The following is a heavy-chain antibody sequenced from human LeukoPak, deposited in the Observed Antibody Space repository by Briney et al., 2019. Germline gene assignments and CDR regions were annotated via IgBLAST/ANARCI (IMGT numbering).Heavy chain of an antibody. J-gene: IGHJ4*02. D-gene: IGHD6-13*01. CDR1: GFTFSSYA. CDR2: ISYDGSNK. V-gene: IGHV3-30*04. CDR3: ARDGGSSWPNYFDY. Sequence: LSGGSLRLSCAASGFTFSSYAMHWVRQAPGKGLEWVAVISYDGSNKYYADSVKGRFTISRDNSKNTLYLQMNSLRAEDTAVYYCARDGGSSWPNYFDYWGQGTLVTVSS.